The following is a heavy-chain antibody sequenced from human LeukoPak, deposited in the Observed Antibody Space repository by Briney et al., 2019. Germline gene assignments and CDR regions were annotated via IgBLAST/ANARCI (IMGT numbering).Heavy chain of an antibody. V-gene: IGHV5-51*01. CDR1: GYRFTSYW. Sequence: GESLKISCEGSGYRFTSYWIGWVRQMPGKGLEWMGIIYPGDSDTRYSPTFQGQVTISADKSINTAYLQWTNLKASDTAMYYCARQVWGPSDGFDIWGQGTMVTVSS. CDR2: IYPGDSDT. CDR3: ARQVWGPSDGFDI. D-gene: IGHD7-27*01. J-gene: IGHJ3*02.